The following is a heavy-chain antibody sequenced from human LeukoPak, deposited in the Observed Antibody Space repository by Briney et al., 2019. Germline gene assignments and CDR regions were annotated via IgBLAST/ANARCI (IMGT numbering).Heavy chain of an antibody. D-gene: IGHD2-15*01. J-gene: IGHJ6*02. CDR2: IGTAGDT. Sequence: GGSLRLSCAACGFTFSSYDMHWVRQATGKGLEWVSAIGTAGDTYYPGSVKGRFTISRENAKNSLYLQMNSLRAGDTAVYYCARRQNTGYCSGGSCGYGMDVWGQGTTVTVSS. CDR3: ARRQNTGYCSGGSCGYGMDV. CDR1: GFTFSSYD. V-gene: IGHV3-13*01.